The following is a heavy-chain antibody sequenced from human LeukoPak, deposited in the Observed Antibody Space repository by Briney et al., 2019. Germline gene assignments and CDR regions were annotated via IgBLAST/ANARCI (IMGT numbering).Heavy chain of an antibody. CDR3: ARGGQLDRSEVDLGYYFDY. D-gene: IGHD1-1*01. J-gene: IGHJ4*02. V-gene: IGHV3-74*01. CDR1: GFTFSSYW. CDR2: INTDGSST. Sequence: GGSLRLSCAASGFTFSSYWMHWVRQAPGKGLVWVSRINTDGSSTSYADSVKGRFTISRDNAKNTLYLQMNSLRAEDTAVYYCARGGQLDRSEVDLGYYFDYWGQGTLVTVSS.